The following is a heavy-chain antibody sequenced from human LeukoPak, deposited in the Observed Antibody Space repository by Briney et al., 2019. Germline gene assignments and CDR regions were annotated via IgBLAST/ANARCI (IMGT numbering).Heavy chain of an antibody. J-gene: IGHJ3*02. V-gene: IGHV3-23*01. D-gene: IGHD4-17*01. Sequence: GGSLTLSCTASVLTFSNYATTWVRQAPGKGLEWVSSITGSGRGTYYADSVKGRFSVSRDNSQNTVFLHMNSLRADDTALYYCSKDPNGDYVGAFDMWGPGTMVTVSS. CDR3: SKDPNGDYVGAFDM. CDR2: ITGSGRGT. CDR1: VLTFSNYA.